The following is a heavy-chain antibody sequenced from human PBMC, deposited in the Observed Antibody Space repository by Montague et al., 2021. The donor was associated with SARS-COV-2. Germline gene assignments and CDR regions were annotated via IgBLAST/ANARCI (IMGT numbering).Heavy chain of an antibody. V-gene: IGHV3-11*04. Sequence: GSLRLSCAAPGFTVSSDSMSWVRQAPGQGLEWVSYINIRGTTIYYADSVKGRFTISRDNAQNSLYLQMNSLRVEDTGLYYCARDLQGPLYQYDNTITGRCWGLGALVTVSS. CDR1: GFTVSSDS. CDR2: INIRGTTI. CDR3: ARDLQGPLYQYDNTITGRC. D-gene: IGHD3-22*01. J-gene: IGHJ4*02.